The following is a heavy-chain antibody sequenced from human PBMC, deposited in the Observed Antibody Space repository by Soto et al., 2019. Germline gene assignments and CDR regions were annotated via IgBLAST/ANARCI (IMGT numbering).Heavy chain of an antibody. V-gene: IGHV3-15*07. Sequence: EVQLVESGGDLVKPGESLRLACAVSGLTVTDTWMNWVRQAPGKGLEWVGRIKSKADYGTIDYAAPVNGRFIISVNESENPLLLQMNGLKTEDTAVYYCTTGLTNDYIIRDYWGQGTLVSVSS. CDR1: GLTVTDTW. J-gene: IGHJ4*02. CDR3: TTGLTNDYIIRDY. D-gene: IGHD2-8*01. CDR2: IKSKADYGTI.